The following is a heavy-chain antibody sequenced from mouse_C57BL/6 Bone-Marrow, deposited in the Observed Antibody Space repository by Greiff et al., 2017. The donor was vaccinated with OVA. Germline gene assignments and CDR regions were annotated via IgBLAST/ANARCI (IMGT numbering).Heavy chain of an antibody. CDR1: GYTFTSYW. V-gene: IGHV1-69*01. J-gene: IGHJ3*01. Sequence: QVQLQQPGAELVMPGASVKLSCKASGYTFTSYWMHWVKQRPGQGLEWIGEIDPSDSYTNYNQKFKGKSTLTVDKSSSTAYMQLSSLTSEDSAVYYCERGGWFAYWGQGTLVTVSA. CDR3: ERGGWFAY. CDR2: IDPSDSYT.